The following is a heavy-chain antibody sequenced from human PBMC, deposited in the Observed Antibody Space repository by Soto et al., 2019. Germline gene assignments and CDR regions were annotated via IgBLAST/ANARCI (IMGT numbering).Heavy chain of an antibody. CDR3: ARSGPSGWYAPGAFDI. CDR2: ISAYNGNT. CDR1: GYTFTSYG. D-gene: IGHD6-13*01. Sequence: GASVKVSCKASGYTFTSYGISWVRQAPGQGLEWMGWISAYNGNTNYAQKLQGRVTMTTDTSTSTAYMELRSLRSDDTAVYYCARSGPSGWYAPGAFDIWGQGTMVTVSS. V-gene: IGHV1-18*04. J-gene: IGHJ3*02.